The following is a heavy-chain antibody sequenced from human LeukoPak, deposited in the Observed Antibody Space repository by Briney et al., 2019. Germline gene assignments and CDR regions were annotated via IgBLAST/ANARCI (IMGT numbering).Heavy chain of an antibody. D-gene: IGHD3-22*01. Sequence: PGGSLRLSCAASGFTFSSYGMHWVRQAPGKELEWVAVISYDGSNKYYADSVKGRFIISRDNSKNTLYLQMNSLRAEDTAVYYCAKDLFRGDYYDSSGYYPVYWGQGTLVTVSS. CDR2: ISYDGSNK. CDR3: AKDLFRGDYYDSSGYYPVY. CDR1: GFTFSSYG. J-gene: IGHJ4*02. V-gene: IGHV3-30*18.